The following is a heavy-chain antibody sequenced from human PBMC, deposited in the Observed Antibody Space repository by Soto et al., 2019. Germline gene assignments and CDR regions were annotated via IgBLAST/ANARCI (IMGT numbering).Heavy chain of an antibody. CDR1: GYTVTGYY. Sequence: GASVKVSCKASGYTVTGYYMHWVRQAPGQGLEWMGWIDPNSGGTNYAQKFLGRVTVTRDTSISTAYMEVTSLNSDDTAVYYCARDPSGVSAQLNWFDPWGQGTLVTVSS. J-gene: IGHJ5*02. CDR3: ARDPSGVSAQLNWFDP. CDR2: IDPNSGGT. V-gene: IGHV1-2*02. D-gene: IGHD3-10*01.